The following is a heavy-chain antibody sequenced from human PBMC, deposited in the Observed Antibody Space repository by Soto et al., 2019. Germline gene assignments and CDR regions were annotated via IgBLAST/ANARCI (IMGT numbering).Heavy chain of an antibody. Sequence: QPGGSLRLSCAASGFTFSSYAMSWVRQSPGKGLEWVSAISGSGGSTYYADSVKGRFTISRDNSKNTLYLQMNSLRAEDTAVYYCAKLEVGTTGGFDYWGQGTLVTVSS. CDR1: GFTFSSYA. V-gene: IGHV3-23*01. CDR2: ISGSGGST. D-gene: IGHD1-7*01. J-gene: IGHJ4*02. CDR3: AKLEVGTTGGFDY.